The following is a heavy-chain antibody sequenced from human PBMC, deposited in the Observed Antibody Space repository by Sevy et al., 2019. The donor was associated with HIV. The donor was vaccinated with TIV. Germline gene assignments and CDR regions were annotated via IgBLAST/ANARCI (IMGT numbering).Heavy chain of an antibody. V-gene: IGHV3-7*01. CDR1: GFTFSSYW. J-gene: IGHJ6*02. Sequence: GGSLRLSCAASGFTFSSYWMSWVRQAPGKGLEWVANIKQDGSEKYYVDSVKGRFTMSRDNAKNSLYLQMNSLRAEDTAVYDCARIGCSSTSCYIRGFFYGYYYYGMDVWGQGTTVTVSS. CDR3: ARIGCSSTSCYIRGFFYGYYYYGMDV. CDR2: IKQDGSEK. D-gene: IGHD2-2*02.